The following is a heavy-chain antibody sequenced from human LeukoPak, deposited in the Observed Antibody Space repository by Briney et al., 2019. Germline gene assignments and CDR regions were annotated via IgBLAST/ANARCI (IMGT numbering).Heavy chain of an antibody. J-gene: IGHJ4*02. CDR1: GGSISSYY. V-gene: IGHV4-4*07. CDR2: IYTSGST. CDR3: ATITYRSRSWVLDS. D-gene: IGHD6-13*01. Sequence: SETLSLTCTVSGGSISSYYWSWIRQPAGKGLEWIGRIYTSGSTNYNYNPSLQSRVTMSVDTSKNQFSLKLSSVTAADTAVYYCATITYRSRSWVLDSWGQGTLVTVSS.